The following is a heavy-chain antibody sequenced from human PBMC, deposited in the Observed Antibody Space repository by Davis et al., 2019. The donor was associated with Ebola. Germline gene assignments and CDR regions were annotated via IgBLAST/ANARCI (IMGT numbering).Heavy chain of an antibody. V-gene: IGHV3-48*02. J-gene: IGHJ6*02. Sequence: PGGSLRLSCAASGFTFSSYSINWVRQAPGKGLEWVSYISSSSSTIYYADSVKGQFTISRDNAKNSLYLQMNSLRDEDTAVYYCAREPDVEWVYENYYGMDVWGQGTTVTVSS. CDR1: GFTFSSYS. CDR2: ISSSSSTI. CDR3: AREPDVEWVYENYYGMDV. D-gene: IGHD6-13*01.